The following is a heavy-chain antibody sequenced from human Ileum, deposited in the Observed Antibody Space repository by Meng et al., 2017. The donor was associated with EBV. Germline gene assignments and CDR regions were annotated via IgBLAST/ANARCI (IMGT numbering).Heavy chain of an antibody. D-gene: IGHD2-8*01. Sequence: QVQLQESGPGLVKPSETLSLTCAVSGDSISNTDWWSWVRQPPGKGLEWIGEFHHSGSTNYSPSLKSRVTISVDMSKNQFSVQLSSVTAADTAMYYCARNGYYAIDLWGQGPLVTVAS. CDR2: FHHSGST. J-gene: IGHJ5*02. CDR1: GDSISNTDW. CDR3: ARNGYYAIDL. V-gene: IGHV4-4*02.